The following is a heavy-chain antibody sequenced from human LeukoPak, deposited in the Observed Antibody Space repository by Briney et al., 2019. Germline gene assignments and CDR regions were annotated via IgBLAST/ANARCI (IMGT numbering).Heavy chain of an antibody. Sequence: SETLSLTCTVSGASISSSSNYWGWIRQPPGKGLEWIGSIYYSGSTYYNPSLKSRVTISVDTSKNQFSLKLTSVTAADTAVYYCARQMDCSSTSCYASHFDYWGQGTLVTVSS. CDR2: IYYSGST. CDR3: ARQMDCSSTSCYASHFDY. V-gene: IGHV4-39*01. J-gene: IGHJ4*02. D-gene: IGHD2-2*01. CDR1: GASISSSSNY.